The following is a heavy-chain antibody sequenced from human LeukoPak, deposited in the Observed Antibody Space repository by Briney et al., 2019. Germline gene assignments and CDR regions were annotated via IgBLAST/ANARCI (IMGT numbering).Heavy chain of an antibody. CDR3: ATSYYDSSGYLDWYFDL. Sequence: GGSLRLSCEASGFTFSSFGMHWVRQAPGKGLEWVSVIYSGGSTYYADSVRGRFTLSRDSSKNTLYLQMNNLSAEDTAVYYCATSYYDSSGYLDWYFDLWGRGTLVTVSS. CDR1: GFTFSSFG. V-gene: IGHV3-NL1*01. CDR2: IYSGGST. D-gene: IGHD3-22*01. J-gene: IGHJ2*01.